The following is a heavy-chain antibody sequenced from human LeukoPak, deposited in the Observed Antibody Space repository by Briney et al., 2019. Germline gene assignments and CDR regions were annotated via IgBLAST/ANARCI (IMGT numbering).Heavy chain of an antibody. CDR1: GFTVSTNY. CDR2: ISGSGGST. J-gene: IGHJ4*02. CDR3: ARPFYFDSIDI. V-gene: IGHV3-23*01. Sequence: GGSLRLSCAASGFTVSTNYMSWVRQAPGKGLEWVSAISGSGGSTYYADSVKGRFTISRDNAKNTLYLQMNSLRAEDTAVYYCARPFYFDSIDIWGQGTLVTVSS. D-gene: IGHD3-22*01.